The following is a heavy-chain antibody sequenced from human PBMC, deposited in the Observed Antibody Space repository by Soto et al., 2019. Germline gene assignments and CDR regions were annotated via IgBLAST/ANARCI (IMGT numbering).Heavy chain of an antibody. CDR1: GFTFSSYA. D-gene: IGHD1-26*01. CDR3: AKDDGGSYFAFDI. Sequence: EVQLLESGGGLVQPGGSLRLSCAASGFTFSSYAMSWVRQAPGKGLEWVSAISGSGGSTYYADSVKGRFTISRDNSKNTRYLQMNSLRAEDTAVYYCAKDDGGSYFAFDIWGQGTMVTVSS. J-gene: IGHJ3*02. V-gene: IGHV3-23*01. CDR2: ISGSGGST.